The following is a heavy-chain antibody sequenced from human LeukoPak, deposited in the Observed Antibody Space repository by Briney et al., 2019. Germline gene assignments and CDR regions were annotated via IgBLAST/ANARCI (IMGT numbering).Heavy chain of an antibody. V-gene: IGHV4-4*07. CDR2: IYTSGST. J-gene: IGHJ5*02. D-gene: IGHD3-16*02. CDR3: ARSQTYYDYVWGSYRYMGENWFDP. Sequence: PSETLSLTCTVSGGSISSYYWSWIRQPAGKGLEWIGRIYTSGSTNYNPSLKSRVTMSVDTSKNQFSLKLSSVTAADTAVYYCARSQTYYDYVWGSYRYMGENWFDPWGQGTLVTVSS. CDR1: GGSISSYY.